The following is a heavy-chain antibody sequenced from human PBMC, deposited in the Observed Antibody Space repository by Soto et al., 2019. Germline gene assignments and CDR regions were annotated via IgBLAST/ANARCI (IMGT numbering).Heavy chain of an antibody. CDR2: INHSGST. CDR3: ARLDYDSSGYYGMDV. J-gene: IGHJ6*02. V-gene: IGHV4-34*01. Sequence: SETLSLTCAVYGGSFSGYYWSWIRQPPGKGLEWIGEINHSGSTNYNPSLKSRVTISVDTSKNQFSLKLSSVTAADTAVYYCARLDYDSSGYYGMDVWGQGTTVTVSS. CDR1: GGSFSGYY. D-gene: IGHD3-22*01.